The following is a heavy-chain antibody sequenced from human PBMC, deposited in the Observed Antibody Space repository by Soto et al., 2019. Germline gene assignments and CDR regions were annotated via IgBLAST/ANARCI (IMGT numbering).Heavy chain of an antibody. CDR3: ARRLAVAGQYYYYGMDV. D-gene: IGHD6-19*01. CDR2: MNPNSGNT. J-gene: IGHJ6*02. Sequence: QVQLVQSGAEVKKPGASVKVSCKASGYTFTSYDINWVRQATGQGLEWMGWMNPNSGNTGYAQKFQGRVTMTRNTSLSTAYMELSSLRSEDTAVYYCARRLAVAGQYYYYGMDVWGQGTTVTVSS. CDR1: GYTFTSYD. V-gene: IGHV1-8*01.